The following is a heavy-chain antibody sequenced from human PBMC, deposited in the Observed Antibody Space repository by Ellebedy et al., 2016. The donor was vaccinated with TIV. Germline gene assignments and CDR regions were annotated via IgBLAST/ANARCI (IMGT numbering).Heavy chain of an antibody. CDR2: ISANGGTT. CDR3: ARRSTDFAFDS. CDR1: GFTFSTYP. D-gene: IGHD3/OR15-3a*01. J-gene: IGHJ4*02. Sequence: GESLKISCAASGFTFSTYPMNWVRQAPGKGLEWVSMISANGGTTYYADSVKGRFTISRDHSKNTLFLQMSSLRAEDTAMYFCARRSTDFAFDSWGQGTLVTVSS. V-gene: IGHV3-23*01.